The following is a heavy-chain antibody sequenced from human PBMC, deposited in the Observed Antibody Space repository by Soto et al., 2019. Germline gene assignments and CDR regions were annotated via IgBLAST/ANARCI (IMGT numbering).Heavy chain of an antibody. CDR1: GFTFSSYA. J-gene: IGHJ4*02. CDR3: ANQYRSSSSVGY. D-gene: IGHD6-6*01. V-gene: IGHV3-23*01. Sequence: GGSLRLSCAASGFTFSSYAMSWVRQAPGKGLEWVSAISGGGSNTYYADSVKGRFSISRDNSRNTLYLQMNSLRVEDTAVYYCANQYRSSSSVGYWCQGTLVTVSS. CDR2: ISGGGSNT.